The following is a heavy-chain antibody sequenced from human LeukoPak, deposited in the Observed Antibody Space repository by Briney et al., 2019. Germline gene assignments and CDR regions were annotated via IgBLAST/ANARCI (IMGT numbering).Heavy chain of an antibody. D-gene: IGHD1-14*01. V-gene: IGHV4-61*09. J-gene: IGHJ4*02. CDR1: GGSFSSSSYY. CDR2: IYPSGST. Sequence: SETLSLTCTVSGGSFSSSSYYWSWIRQPAGKGLECIGHIYPSGSTNYNPSLKSRVTISVDTSKNQFSLKLSSVTAADTAVYYCASAITWRYYFDYWGQGTLVTVSS. CDR3: ASAITWRYYFDY.